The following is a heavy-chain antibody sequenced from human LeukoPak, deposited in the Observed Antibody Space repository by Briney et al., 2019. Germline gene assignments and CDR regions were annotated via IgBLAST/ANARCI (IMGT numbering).Heavy chain of an antibody. J-gene: IGHJ4*02. D-gene: IGHD3-16*01. CDR1: GGSISSSSYS. CDR2: IYYSGST. CDR3: ARAAGGTYYFDY. V-gene: IGHV4-39*07. Sequence: SETLSLTCTVSGGSISSSSYSWGWIRQPPGKGLEWIGSIYYSGSTYYNPSLKSRVTISVDTSKNQFSLKLSSVTAADTAVYYCARAAGGTYYFDYWGQGTLVTVSS.